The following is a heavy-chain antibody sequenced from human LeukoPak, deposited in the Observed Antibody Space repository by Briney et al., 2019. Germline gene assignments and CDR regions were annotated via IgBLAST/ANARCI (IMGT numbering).Heavy chain of an antibody. CDR1: RFTFSHYG. Sequence: GGSLRLSCTASRFTFSHYGMHWVRQAPGKGLEWLAVIFYDGSKQFYADSVKGRFTISRDNSKNTLYLEMNSLRAEDTAVYYCTRDIRSHYFDYWDQGTLVTVPS. J-gene: IGHJ4*02. V-gene: IGHV3-33*01. CDR2: IFYDGSKQ. D-gene: IGHD1-26*01. CDR3: TRDIRSHYFDY.